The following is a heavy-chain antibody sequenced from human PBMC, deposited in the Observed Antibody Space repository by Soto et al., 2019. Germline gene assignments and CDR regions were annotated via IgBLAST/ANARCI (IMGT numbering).Heavy chain of an antibody. CDR2: IYYSGST. J-gene: IGHJ3*02. CDR1: GGNISSGGCC. CDR3: ARDVSLTYYYDSSGAGLGQNDAFDI. D-gene: IGHD3-22*01. V-gene: IGHV4-31*03. Sequence: SEPKCLTCTVSGGNISSGGCCWSWINKHPGKGLEWIGYIYYSGSTYYNPSLKSRVTISVDTSKNQFSLKLSSVTAADTAVYYCARDVSLTYYYDSSGAGLGQNDAFDIWGQGTMVTVSS.